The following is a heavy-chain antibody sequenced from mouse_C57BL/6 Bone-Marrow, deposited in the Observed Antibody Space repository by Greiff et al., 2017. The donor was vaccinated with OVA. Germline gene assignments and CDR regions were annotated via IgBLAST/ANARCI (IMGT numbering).Heavy chain of an antibody. D-gene: IGHD1-1*01. J-gene: IGHJ1*03. Sequence: QVQLKESGPELVKPGASVKISCKASGYAFSSSWMNWVKQRPGKGLEWIGRIYPGDGDTNYNGKFKGKATLTADKSSSTAYMQLSSLTSEDSAVYFCARCHYGSSYWYFDVWGTGTTVTVSS. CDR3: ARCHYGSSYWYFDV. CDR1: GYAFSSSW. V-gene: IGHV1-82*01. CDR2: IYPGDGDT.